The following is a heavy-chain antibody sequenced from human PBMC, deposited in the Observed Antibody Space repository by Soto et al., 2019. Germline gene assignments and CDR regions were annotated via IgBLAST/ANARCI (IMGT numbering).Heavy chain of an antibody. V-gene: IGHV6-1*01. CDR3: AREGGRSRPWDNCFDP. CDR1: GDSVSSNSAA. Sequence: SQTLSLTCAISGDSVSSNSAAWNWIRQSPSRGLEWLGRTYYRSKWYNDYAVSVKSRITINPDTSKNQFSLQLNSVTPEDTAVYYCAREGGRSRPWDNCFDPWGQGTLVTVSS. J-gene: IGHJ5*02. D-gene: IGHD6-25*01. CDR2: TYYRSKWYN.